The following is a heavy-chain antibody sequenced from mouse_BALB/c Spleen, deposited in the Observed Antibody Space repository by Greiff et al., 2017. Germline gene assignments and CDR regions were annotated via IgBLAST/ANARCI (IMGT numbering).Heavy chain of an antibody. V-gene: IGHV1-69*02. CDR2: IDPSDSET. J-gene: IGHJ3*01. Sequence: VQLQQPGAELVKPGAPVKLSCKASGYTFTSYWMNWVKQRPGRGLEWIGRIDPSDSETHYNQKFKDKATLTVDKSSSTAYIQLSSLTSEDSAVYYCARSNYGNYPWFAYWGQGTLVTVSA. CDR3: ARSNYGNYPWFAY. CDR1: GYTFTSYW. D-gene: IGHD2-1*01.